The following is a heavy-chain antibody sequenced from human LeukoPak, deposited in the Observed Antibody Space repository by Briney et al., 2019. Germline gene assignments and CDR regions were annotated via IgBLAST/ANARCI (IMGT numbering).Heavy chain of an antibody. CDR3: ARERTERGYYYYYMDV. CDR2: IYTSGST. D-gene: IGHD4-17*01. V-gene: IGHV4-61*02. CDR1: GGSISSGSYY. Sequence: PSETLSLTCTVSGGSISSGSYYWSWIRQPAGKGLEWIGRIYTSGSTNYNPSLKSRVTISVDTSKNQFSLKLSSVTAADTAVYYCARERTERGYYYYYMDVWGKGTTVTISS. J-gene: IGHJ6*03.